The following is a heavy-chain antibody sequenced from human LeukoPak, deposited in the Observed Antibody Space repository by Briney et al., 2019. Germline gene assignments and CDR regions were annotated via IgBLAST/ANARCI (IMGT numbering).Heavy chain of an antibody. D-gene: IGHD3-22*01. CDR3: AKDLRWGDSSGYYSNYFDY. J-gene: IGHJ4*02. V-gene: IGHV3-23*01. Sequence: PGGSLRLSCAASGFTFSSYAMSWVRQAPGKGLEWVSAISGSGGSTYYADSVKGRFTISRDNSKNMLYLQMNSLRAEDTAVYYCAKDLRWGDSSGYYSNYFDYWGQGTLVTVSS. CDR2: ISGSGGST. CDR1: GFTFSSYA.